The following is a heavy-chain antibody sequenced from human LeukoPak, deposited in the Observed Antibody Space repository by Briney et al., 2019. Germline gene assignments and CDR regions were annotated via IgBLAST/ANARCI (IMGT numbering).Heavy chain of an antibody. CDR1: GFTFSSYS. J-gene: IGHJ4*02. V-gene: IGHV3-21*01. Sequence: PGGSLRLSCAASGFTFSSYSLNWVRQAPGKGLEWVSSISSSSSYIYYADSVKGRFTISRDNAKNSLYLQMNSLRAEDTAVHYCARGGGGGSGWYGGYWGQGTLVTVSS. CDR2: ISSSSSYI. D-gene: IGHD6-19*01. CDR3: ARGGGGGSGWYGGY.